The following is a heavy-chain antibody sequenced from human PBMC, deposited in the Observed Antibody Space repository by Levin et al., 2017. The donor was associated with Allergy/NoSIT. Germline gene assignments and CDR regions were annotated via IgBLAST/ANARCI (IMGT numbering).Heavy chain of an antibody. V-gene: IGHV1-2*02. CDR2: INATTGGT. CDR3: AREVTSSWFDF. Sequence: PLASVKVSCKASGYTFIDSHLHWVRQAPGQGLEWMGWINATTGGTKNAQIFQGRLTVTRDTSTSTVYMELRGLRFDDTAVYYCAREVTSSWFDFWGQGSLVTVSS. J-gene: IGHJ4*02. D-gene: IGHD2-2*01. CDR1: GYTFIDSH.